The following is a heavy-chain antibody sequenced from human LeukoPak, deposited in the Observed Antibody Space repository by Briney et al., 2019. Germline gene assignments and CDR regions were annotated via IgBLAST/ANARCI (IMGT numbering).Heavy chain of an antibody. CDR1: GYTFINYY. D-gene: IGHD2-21*02. CDR2: INAGNGNT. CDR3: ARVGSIYCGGDCSTFDY. V-gene: IGHV1-3*01. Sequence: ASVKDSCKASGYTFINYYISWVRQAPGQGFEWMGWINAGNGNTKYSQKFQGRVTITRDTSASTAYMELSSLRSEDTAVYYCARVGSIYCGGDCSTFDYWGQGTLVTVSS. J-gene: IGHJ4*02.